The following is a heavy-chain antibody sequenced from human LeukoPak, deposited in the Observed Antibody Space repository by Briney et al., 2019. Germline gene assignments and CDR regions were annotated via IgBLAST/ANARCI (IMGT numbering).Heavy chain of an antibody. CDR1: GLTVSSKY. CDR2: MYTNGNT. V-gene: IGHV3-53*01. J-gene: IGHJ4*02. D-gene: IGHD4-17*01. Sequence: GGSLRLSCAASGLTVSSKYMSWVRQAPGKGLEWVSVMYTNGNTHYADSVKGRFTISRDNAKNTLYLQMNSLRPEDTAVYYCARVGGDRVAYWGQGTLVTVSS. CDR3: ARVGGDRVAY.